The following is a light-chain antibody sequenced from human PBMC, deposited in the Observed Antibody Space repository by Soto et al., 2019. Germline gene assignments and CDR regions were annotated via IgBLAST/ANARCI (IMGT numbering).Light chain of an antibody. Sequence: QSVLTQPASVSGSPGQSITISCTGTISDVSGYDYVSWYQHYPGKAPKLLIYDVSNRPSGVSDRFSGSKSGNTASLTISGLQAEDEADYYFTSYTTSSTYVFGTGTKLTVL. CDR1: ISDVSGYDY. J-gene: IGLJ1*01. CDR3: TSYTTSSTYV. V-gene: IGLV2-14*03. CDR2: DVS.